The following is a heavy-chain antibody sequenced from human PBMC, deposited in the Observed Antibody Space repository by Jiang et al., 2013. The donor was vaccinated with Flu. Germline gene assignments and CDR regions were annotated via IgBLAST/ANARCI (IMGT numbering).Heavy chain of an antibody. J-gene: IGHJ6*02. Sequence: GPGLVKPSQTLSLTCTVSGGSISSGGHFWSWIRQHPGKGLEWIGYIYYSGNTYYNPSLKSRVTISVDTSKNQFSLKLTSVTAADTALYYCARGGGFYTMDVWGQGTTVTVSS. D-gene: IGHD2-15*01. CDR1: GGSISSGGHF. CDR2: IYYSGNT. V-gene: IGHV4-31*03. CDR3: ARGGGFYTMDV.